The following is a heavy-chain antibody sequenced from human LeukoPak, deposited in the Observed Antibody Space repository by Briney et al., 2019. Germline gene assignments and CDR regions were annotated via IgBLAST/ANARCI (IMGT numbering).Heavy chain of an antibody. CDR3: ARHRDGYHFDY. Sequence: PSETLSLTCTVSGGSISSYYRSWIRQPPGKGLEWIGYIYYSGSTNYNPSLKSRVIMSVDTSKNQFSLNLSFVTAADTAVYYCARHRDGYHFDYWCQGTLVTVSS. CDR1: GGSISSYY. J-gene: IGHJ4*02. D-gene: IGHD5-24*01. CDR2: IYYSGST. V-gene: IGHV4-59*08.